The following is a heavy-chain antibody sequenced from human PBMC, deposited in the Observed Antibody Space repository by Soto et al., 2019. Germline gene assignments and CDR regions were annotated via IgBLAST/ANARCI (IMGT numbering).Heavy chain of an antibody. J-gene: IGHJ4*02. CDR1: GGSISSGDYY. V-gene: IGHV4-30-4*01. Sequence: QVQLQESGPGLVKPSQTLSLTCTVSGGSISSGDYYWSWIRQPPGKGLEWIGYIYYSGSTYYNPYIKSRVTISVATSKNQFSLKLSSVTAADTAVYYCARHVEDGQWARRLDYWGQGTLVTVSS. D-gene: IGHD1-26*01. CDR3: ARHVEDGQWARRLDY. CDR2: IYYSGST.